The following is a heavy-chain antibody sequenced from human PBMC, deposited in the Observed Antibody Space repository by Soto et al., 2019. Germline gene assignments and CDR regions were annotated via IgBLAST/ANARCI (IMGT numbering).Heavy chain of an antibody. CDR2: IYSGGST. D-gene: IGHD5-18*01. CDR1: GFTVSSNY. V-gene: IGHV3-53*01. Sequence: GALRLSFAASGFTVSSNYMSWVRRAPGKGLEWVSVIYSGGSTYYADSVKGRFTISRDNSKNTLYLQMNSLRAEDTAVYYCARDRGYSYGYGGGYYFDYWGQGTLVTVSS. J-gene: IGHJ4*02. CDR3: ARDRGYSYGYGGGYYFDY.